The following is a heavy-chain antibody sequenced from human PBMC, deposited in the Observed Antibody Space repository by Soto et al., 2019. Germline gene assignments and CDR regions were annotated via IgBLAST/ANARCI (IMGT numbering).Heavy chain of an antibody. J-gene: IGHJ5*02. CDR3: ARQDRDGYNHWFDP. CDR2: INHSGST. Sequence: SETLSLTCAVYGGSFSGYYWSWIRQPPGKGLEWIGEINHSGSTNYTPSLKSRVTISVDTSKNQFSLKLSSVTAADTAVYYCARQDRDGYNHWFDPWGQGTLVTVSS. V-gene: IGHV4-34*01. CDR1: GGSFSGYY. D-gene: IGHD5-12*01.